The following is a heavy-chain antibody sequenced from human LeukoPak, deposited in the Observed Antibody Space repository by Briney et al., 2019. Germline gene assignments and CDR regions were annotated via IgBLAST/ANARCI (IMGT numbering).Heavy chain of an antibody. CDR2: IKYDGSET. Sequence: GGSLRLSCAASGLTFSSYWMTWVRQVPGKGLEWVATIKYDGSETYYVDSVRGRFSISRDNAKNSLYLQMNSLRAEDTAVYYCARDSTLSNYWGRGTLVTVSS. CDR1: GLTFSSYW. J-gene: IGHJ4*02. V-gene: IGHV3-7*04. D-gene: IGHD3-16*01. CDR3: ARDSTLSNY.